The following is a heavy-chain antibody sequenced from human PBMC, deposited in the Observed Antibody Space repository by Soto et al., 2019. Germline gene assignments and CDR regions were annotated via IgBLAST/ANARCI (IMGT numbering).Heavy chain of an antibody. D-gene: IGHD3-9*01. J-gene: IGHJ4*02. V-gene: IGHV1-3*01. Sequence: GASVKVSCKASGYTFTSYAMHWVRQAPGQRLEWMGWINAGNGNTKYSQKFQGRVTITRDTSASTAYMELSSLRSEDTAVYYCARDHYDILTGYWENSFDYWGQGTQVTVSS. CDR2: INAGNGNT. CDR3: ARDHYDILTGYWENSFDY. CDR1: GYTFTSYA.